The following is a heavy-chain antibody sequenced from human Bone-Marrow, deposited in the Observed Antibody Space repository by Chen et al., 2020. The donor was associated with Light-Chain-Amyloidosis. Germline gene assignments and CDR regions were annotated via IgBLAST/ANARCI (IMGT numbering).Heavy chain of an antibody. CDR1: GDSIRGTNYY. CDR2: ISYDGYT. D-gene: IGHD6-13*01. J-gene: IGHJ4*02. Sequence: QLQLQESGPGLVKPSETLSLTCTVSGDSIRGTNYYWGWIRQPPGEGLEWIGTISYDGYTYYHPSLKSRVTISLDTSKNQVSLKLSSVTAADTAVYYCAREIRLATPAAVTPDYWGQGTLVTVSS. CDR3: AREIRLATPAAVTPDY. V-gene: IGHV4-39*07.